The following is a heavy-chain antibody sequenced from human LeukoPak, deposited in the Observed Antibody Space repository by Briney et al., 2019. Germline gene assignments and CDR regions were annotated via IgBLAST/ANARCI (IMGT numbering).Heavy chain of an antibody. D-gene: IGHD4-23*01. CDR3: ARDLGKIGGNSSPFDC. Sequence: PGGSLRLSCAASGFTFSSYWMSWVRQAPGKGLEWGANIKQDGNEKYYLDSVRGRFTISRDNAKNSLYLQMNSLRAEDTAVYYCARDLGKIGGNSSPFDCWGQGTLVTVSS. CDR1: GFTFSSYW. V-gene: IGHV3-7*01. J-gene: IGHJ4*02. CDR2: IKQDGNEK.